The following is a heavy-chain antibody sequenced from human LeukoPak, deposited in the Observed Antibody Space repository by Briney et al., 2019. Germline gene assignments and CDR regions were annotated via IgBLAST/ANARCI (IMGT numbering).Heavy chain of an antibody. Sequence: TGGSLRLSCAASGFTFTIYAMNWVRQAPGKGLEWVSSISGLSSYTYYGESVKGRFSISRDNAKNSLYLQMNSLGAEDTATYYCGRAFPPLRTSSAGDLWGQGILVTVSS. CDR1: GFTFTIYA. CDR3: GRAFPPLRTSSAGDL. D-gene: IGHD3-16*01. J-gene: IGHJ4*02. CDR2: ISGLSSYT. V-gene: IGHV3-21*01.